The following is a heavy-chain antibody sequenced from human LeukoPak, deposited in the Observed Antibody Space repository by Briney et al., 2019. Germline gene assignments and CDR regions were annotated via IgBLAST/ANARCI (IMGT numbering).Heavy chain of an antibody. J-gene: IGHJ6*03. D-gene: IGHD3-10*01. Sequence: SVKVSCKASGGTFSSYAISWVRQAPGQGLEWMGRIIPIFGTANYAQKFQGRVTISTDESMSTAYMELSSLRSEDTAVYYCARRGWNSRPHGDSHYYYMDVWGKGTPVTVSS. CDR3: ARRGWNSRPHGDSHYYYMDV. CDR2: IIPIFGTA. V-gene: IGHV1-69*05. CDR1: GGTFSSYA.